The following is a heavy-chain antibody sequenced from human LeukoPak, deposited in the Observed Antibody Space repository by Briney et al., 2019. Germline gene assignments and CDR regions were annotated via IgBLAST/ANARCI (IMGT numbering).Heavy chain of an antibody. Sequence: GGSLRLSCAASGFTFSSYWMSWVRQAPGKGLEWVANIKQDGSEKYYVDSVKGRFTISRDNAKNSLYLQMNSLRAEDTAVYYCARDGITIFGAVLCYWGEGTLLTVSS. V-gene: IGHV3-7*01. CDR1: GFTFSSYW. D-gene: IGHD3-3*01. J-gene: IGHJ4*02. CDR3: ARDGITIFGAVLCY. CDR2: IKQDGSEK.